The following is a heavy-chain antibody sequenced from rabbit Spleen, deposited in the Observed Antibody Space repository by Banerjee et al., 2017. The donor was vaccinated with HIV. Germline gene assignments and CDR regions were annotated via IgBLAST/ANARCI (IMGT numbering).Heavy chain of an antibody. D-gene: IGHD6-1*01. CDR2: IGTGSGST. J-gene: IGHJ4*01. Sequence: QSLEESGGGLVKPGGTLTLTCTVSGFSFNSGYDMCWVRQAPGKGLEWIGCIGTGSGSTWYANWAKGRFTISKTSSTTVTLQMTSLTAADTATYFCASAYSDIYFNLWGQGTLVTVS. V-gene: IGHV1S40*01. CDR3: ASAYSDIYFNL. CDR1: GFSFNSGYD.